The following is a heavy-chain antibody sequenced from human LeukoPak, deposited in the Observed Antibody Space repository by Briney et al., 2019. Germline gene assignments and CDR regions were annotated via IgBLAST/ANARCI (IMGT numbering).Heavy chain of an antibody. CDR1: GYTFTSHY. V-gene: IGHV1-46*01. Sequence: ASVKLSCKASGYTFTSHYMHWVRQAPGQGLEWMGLITPTGSSTGSAQKFQGRVTITAAESTSTAYMELSSLRSEDTAVYDCARTARHRYCSSPSCYRGWFDPWGQGTLVTVSS. J-gene: IGHJ5*02. CDR2: ITPTGSST. CDR3: ARTARHRYCSSPSCYRGWFDP. D-gene: IGHD2-2*01.